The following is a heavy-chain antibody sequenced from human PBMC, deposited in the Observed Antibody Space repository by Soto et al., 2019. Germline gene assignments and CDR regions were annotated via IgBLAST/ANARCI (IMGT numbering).Heavy chain of an antibody. V-gene: IGHV3-30*18. CDR3: AKPSYYYDSSGYYDY. CDR1: GFTFSIYG. D-gene: IGHD3-22*01. J-gene: IGHJ4*02. CDR2: ISYDGSNK. Sequence: QVQLVDSGGGVVPPGRSLRLSCAASGFTFSIYGMHWVRQAPGKGLEWVAVISYDGSNKYYADSVKGRFTISRDNSKNTLYLQMNSLRAEDTAVYYCAKPSYYYDSSGYYDYWGQGTLVTVSS.